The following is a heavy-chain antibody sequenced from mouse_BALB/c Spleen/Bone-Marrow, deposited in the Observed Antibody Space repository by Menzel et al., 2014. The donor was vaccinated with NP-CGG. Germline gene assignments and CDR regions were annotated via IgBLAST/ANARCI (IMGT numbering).Heavy chain of an antibody. D-gene: IGHD1-1*01. CDR1: GYTFTDYS. J-gene: IGHJ4*01. CDR2: ISTYYGDA. V-gene: IGHV1-67*01. CDR3: ARGVTTGAMDY. Sequence: QVQLQQPGAELVRPGVSVKISCKGSGYTFTDYSIHWIKQSHAKSLEWIGAISTYYGDATNNQKFKGKVTLTVDKSSSTAYMELARLASEDSVIYYCARGVTTGAMDYWGQGTSVTVSS.